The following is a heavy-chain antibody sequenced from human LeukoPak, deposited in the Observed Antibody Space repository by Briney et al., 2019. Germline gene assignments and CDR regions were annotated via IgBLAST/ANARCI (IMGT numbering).Heavy chain of an antibody. CDR3: AKGYLNMDV. V-gene: IGHV3-23*01. CDR2: ISASGDST. D-gene: IGHD2-2*02. CDR1: GFTFSSYG. Sequence: GGSLRLSCAASGFTFSSYGMNWVRRAPGKGLEWVSAISASGDSTYYADSVKGRFTVSRDNSKDTLYLQMNSLRAEDTAVYYCAKGYLNMDVWAKGTTVTLSS. J-gene: IGHJ6*03.